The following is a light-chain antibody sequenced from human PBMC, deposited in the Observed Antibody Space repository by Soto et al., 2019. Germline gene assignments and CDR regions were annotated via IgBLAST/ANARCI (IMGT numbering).Light chain of an antibody. CDR2: GAS. Sequence: EILLTQSPATLSVSPVESANLXWSASHRVSSYLAWYQQKPGQAPRLLIYGASTRANGVPARFSGSASGTVFTLTISSLQSEDFAVYYCQQYNNWPLTFGGGTKVDIK. J-gene: IGKJ4*01. CDR1: HRVSSY. CDR3: QQYNNWPLT. V-gene: IGKV3-15*01.